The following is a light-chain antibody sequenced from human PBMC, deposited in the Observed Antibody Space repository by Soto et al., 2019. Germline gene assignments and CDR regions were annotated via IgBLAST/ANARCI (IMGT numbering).Light chain of an antibody. J-gene: IGKJ3*01. Sequence: DIQMTQSPSSLSASVCDRVTITCRASQSINKYINWYQQKPGKAPNLLINGASSLQSGVPSRFSGSGAGTDFTLTISNLQPEDFATYYCQQTYSTPFTCGPGTKVDIK. CDR2: GAS. CDR3: QQTYSTPFT. CDR1: QSINKY. V-gene: IGKV1-39*01.